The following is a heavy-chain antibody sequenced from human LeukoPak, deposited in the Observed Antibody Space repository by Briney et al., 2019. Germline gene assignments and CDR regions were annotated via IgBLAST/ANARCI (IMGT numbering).Heavy chain of an antibody. CDR3: ALLAVASDFDY. D-gene: IGHD6-19*01. Sequence: GGSLRLSCAVSGFPFTFYEMTWVTQAQGKGLEWVSNIGASGTTKYYADSVKGRFSISRDNAKTSLYLQMNSLRVDDTAVYYCALLAVASDFDYWGQGALVTVSS. CDR1: GFPFTFYE. CDR2: IGASGTTK. V-gene: IGHV3-48*03. J-gene: IGHJ4*02.